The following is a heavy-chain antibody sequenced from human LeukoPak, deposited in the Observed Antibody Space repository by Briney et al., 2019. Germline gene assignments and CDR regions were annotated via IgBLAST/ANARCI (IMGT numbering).Heavy chain of an antibody. V-gene: IGHV7-4-1*02. CDR2: INTNTGNP. CDR1: GYTFTSYD. CDR3: ARDVSMVRGGNWFDP. Sequence: GASVKVSCKASGYTFTSYDINWVRQAPGQGLEWMGWINTNTGNPTYAQGFTGRFVFSLDTSVSTAYLQISSLKAEDTAVYYCARDVSMVRGGNWFDPWGQGTLVTVSS. J-gene: IGHJ5*02. D-gene: IGHD3-10*01.